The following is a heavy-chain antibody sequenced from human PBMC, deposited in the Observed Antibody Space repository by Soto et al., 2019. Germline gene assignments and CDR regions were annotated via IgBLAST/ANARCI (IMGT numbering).Heavy chain of an antibody. CDR1: GYTFTSYA. J-gene: IGHJ4*02. CDR2: INAGNGNT. CDR3: ARGAYYYESSTIDY. D-gene: IGHD3-22*01. Sequence: ASVKVSCKASGYTFTSYAMHWVRQAPGQRLEWMGWINAGNGNTKYSQKFQGRVTITRDTSASTAYVELSSLRSEDTAVYYCARGAYYYESSTIDYWGQGTLVTVSS. V-gene: IGHV1-3*01.